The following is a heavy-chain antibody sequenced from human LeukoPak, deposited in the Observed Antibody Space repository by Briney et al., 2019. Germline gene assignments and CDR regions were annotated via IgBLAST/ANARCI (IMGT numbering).Heavy chain of an antibody. V-gene: IGHV1-2*02. Sequence: APVKVSCKASEYTFTGYYIHWVRQAPGQGLEWMGWIDPNTGDSNYVQKFQGRVTMTRDTSISTAYMELSRLRSDDTAFYYCARVRYCGGISCYYIDYWGQGTLVTVSA. J-gene: IGHJ4*02. D-gene: IGHD2-2*01. CDR1: EYTFTGYY. CDR2: IDPNTGDS. CDR3: ARVRYCGGISCYYIDY.